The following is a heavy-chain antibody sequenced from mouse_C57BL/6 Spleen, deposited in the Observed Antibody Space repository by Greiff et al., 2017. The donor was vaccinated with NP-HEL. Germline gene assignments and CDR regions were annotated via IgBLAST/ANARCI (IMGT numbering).Heavy chain of an antibody. V-gene: IGHV7-3*01. J-gene: IGHJ4*01. CDR3: ARYSSGYYAMDY. Sequence: DVMLVESGGGLVQPGGSLSLSCAASGFTFTDYYMSWVRQPPGKALEWLGFIRNKANGYTTEYSASVKGRFTISRDNSQSILYLQMNALRAEDSATYYCARYSSGYYAMDYWGQGTSVTVSS. CDR1: GFTFTDYY. CDR2: IRNKANGYTT. D-gene: IGHD3-2*02.